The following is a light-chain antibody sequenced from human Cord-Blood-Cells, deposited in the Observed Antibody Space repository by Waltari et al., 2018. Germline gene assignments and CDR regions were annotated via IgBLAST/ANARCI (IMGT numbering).Light chain of an antibody. J-gene: IGKJ1*01. CDR1: QSVSSN. CDR2: GAS. V-gene: IGKV3D-15*01. CDR3: QQYNNWPRT. Sequence: EIVMTKAPATLSVSPGERATLSCRASQSVSSNLAWYQQKPGQAPRLLIYGASIRATGIPARFSGSGSGTEFTLTISSLQSEDFAVYYCQQYNNWPRTFGQGTKVEIK.